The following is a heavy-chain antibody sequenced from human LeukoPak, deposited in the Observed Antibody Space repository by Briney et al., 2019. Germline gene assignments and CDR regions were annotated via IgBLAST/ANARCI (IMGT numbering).Heavy chain of an antibody. Sequence: ASVKVSCKASGYTFTSYDINWVRQATGQGLEWMGWMNPNSGNTGYAQKFQGRVTMTRNTSISTAYMELSSLRSEDTAVYCCARDGDDSSGYYPTGFDYWGQGTLVTVSS. J-gene: IGHJ4*02. CDR3: ARDGDDSSGYYPTGFDY. D-gene: IGHD3-22*01. V-gene: IGHV1-8*01. CDR2: MNPNSGNT. CDR1: GYTFTSYD.